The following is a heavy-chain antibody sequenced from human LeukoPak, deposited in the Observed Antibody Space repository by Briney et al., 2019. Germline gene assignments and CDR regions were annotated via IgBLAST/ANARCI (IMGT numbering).Heavy chain of an antibody. CDR1: GFTFSSYS. V-gene: IGHV3-23*01. CDR2: ISNSGVTT. D-gene: IGHD1-26*01. Sequence: PGGSLRLSCAASGFTFSSYSMTWVRQAPGKGLEWVSAISNSGVTTYYADSVKGRFTISRDNSKNTLYLQINSLRGEDTGVYYCAKERGELRSWGPGTLVTVSS. CDR3: AKERGELRS. J-gene: IGHJ5*02.